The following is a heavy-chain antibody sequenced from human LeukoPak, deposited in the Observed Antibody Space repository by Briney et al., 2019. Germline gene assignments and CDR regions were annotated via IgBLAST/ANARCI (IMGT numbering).Heavy chain of an antibody. J-gene: IGHJ4*02. CDR3: ASLVGLPKY. D-gene: IGHD2-15*01. V-gene: IGHV3-7*01. CDR2: IKQDGSEK. CDR1: GFTFSSYW. Sequence: PGGSLRLSCAASGFTFSSYWMSWVRQAPGKGLEWVANIKQDGSEKYYVDSVKGRFTISRDNAKNSLFLQMNSLTADDTAVYYCASLVGLPKYWGQGTLVTVSS.